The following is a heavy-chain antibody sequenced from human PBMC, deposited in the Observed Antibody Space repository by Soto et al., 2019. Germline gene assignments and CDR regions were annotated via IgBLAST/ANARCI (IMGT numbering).Heavy chain of an antibody. J-gene: IGHJ4*02. CDR3: ARQIYDSDSGPNFQYYFDS. CDR2: IIPILGTA. D-gene: IGHD3-22*01. CDR1: GGTFSSYA. V-gene: IGHV1-69*13. Sequence: SVKVSCKASGGTFSSYAMSWVRRAPGQGLEWMGGIIPILGTANYAQKFQGRVTITADESTSTAYMELSSLRASDTAMYYCARQIYDSDSGPNFQYYFDSWGQGTLVTVS.